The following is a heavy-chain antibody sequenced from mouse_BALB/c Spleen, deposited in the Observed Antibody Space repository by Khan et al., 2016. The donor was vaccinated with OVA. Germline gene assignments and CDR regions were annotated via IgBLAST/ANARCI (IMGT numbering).Heavy chain of an antibody. CDR2: IDPFNGDT. J-gene: IGHJ3*01. V-gene: IGHV1S135*01. Sequence: VQLKQSGPELLKPGASVKISCKAADYSFTSYYIHWVKQSHGRSLEWIGYIDPFNGDTTTNQKFKDKATLTVDKSSSTAYIHLTSLTSEDSAVXCCARHGIATWFAYWGQVTLVTVSA. CDR3: ARHGIATWFAY. D-gene: IGHD4-1*01. CDR1: DYSFTSYY.